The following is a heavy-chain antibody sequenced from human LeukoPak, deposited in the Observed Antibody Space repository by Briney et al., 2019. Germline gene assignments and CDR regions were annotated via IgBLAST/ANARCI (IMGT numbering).Heavy chain of an antibody. J-gene: IGHJ4*02. CDR3: ARHAAFAEYQSHLTHFDY. CDR2: TYHSGST. CDR1: GGSISSYY. Sequence: PSETLSLTCTVSGGSISSYYWSWIRQPPGKRLEWIGYTYHSGSTNYNSSLKSRVTISVHTSKNQLSLKLTSVPAADTAVYYCARHAAFAEYQSHLTHFDYWGQGTLVTVSS. D-gene: IGHD2-2*01. V-gene: IGHV4-59*08.